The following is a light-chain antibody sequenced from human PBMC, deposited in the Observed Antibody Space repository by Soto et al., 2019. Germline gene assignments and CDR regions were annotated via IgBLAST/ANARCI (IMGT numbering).Light chain of an antibody. CDR3: QQYLITPWT. CDR1: QSISSN. CDR2: AAS. V-gene: IGKV3D-15*01. Sequence: EIVMTQSPDTLSVSPGESATLSCRASQSISSNLAWYQQKPGQAPRLLIYAASTRATGIPARFSGSGSGTDFTLTIGRLEPEDFAVYYCQQYLITPWTFGQGTKVDIK. J-gene: IGKJ1*01.